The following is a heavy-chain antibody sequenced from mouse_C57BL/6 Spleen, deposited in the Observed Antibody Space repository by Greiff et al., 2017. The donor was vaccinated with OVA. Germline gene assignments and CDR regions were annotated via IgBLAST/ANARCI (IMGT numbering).Heavy chain of an antibody. CDR2: INYDGGST. Sequence: EVKLLESEGGLVQPGSSMTLSCTASGFTFSDYYMAWVRQVPEKGLEWVANINYDGGSTYYLDSLKSRFIISRDNAKNILYLQMSSLKSEDTATYYCASIYDGYAWFAYWGQGTLVTVSA. CDR3: ASIYDGYAWFAY. CDR1: GFTFSDYY. V-gene: IGHV5-16*01. J-gene: IGHJ3*01. D-gene: IGHD2-3*01.